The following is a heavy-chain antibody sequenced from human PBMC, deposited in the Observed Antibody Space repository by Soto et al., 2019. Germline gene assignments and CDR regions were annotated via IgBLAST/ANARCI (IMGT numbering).Heavy chain of an antibody. CDR2: IYHSGST. D-gene: IGHD2-2*01. Sequence: QLQLQESGSVLVKPSQNLSLTCAVSGGSISSGGYSWSWIRQPPGKGLEWIGYIYHSGSTYYNPSLKSRVTISVDRSKNQFSRKLSSVAAADTAVSYGARVPDRWGQGTLVTVSS. CDR3: ARVPDR. J-gene: IGHJ5*02. V-gene: IGHV4-30-2*01. CDR1: GGSISSGGYS.